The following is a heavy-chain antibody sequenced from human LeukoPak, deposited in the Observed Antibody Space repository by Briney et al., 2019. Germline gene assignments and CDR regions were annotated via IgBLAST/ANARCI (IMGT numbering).Heavy chain of an antibody. CDR1: GFIVSSYY. D-gene: IGHD4-11*01. Sequence: GGSLRLSCAASGFIVSSYYMTWVRQAPGKGLEGVSVIYSGGSTYYADSMTGRFALSRDSSKNTIFLQMNSLRVEDTAVYYCARSYSNHRFGMDVWGLGTTVTVS. CDR3: ARSYSNHRFGMDV. J-gene: IGHJ6*02. V-gene: IGHV3-66*01. CDR2: IYSGGST.